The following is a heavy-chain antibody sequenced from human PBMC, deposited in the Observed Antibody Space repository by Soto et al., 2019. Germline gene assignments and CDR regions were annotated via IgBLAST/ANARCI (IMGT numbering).Heavy chain of an antibody. CDR3: ARINFDYYDSSGYSRWFDP. CDR2: IYHSGST. D-gene: IGHD3-22*01. V-gene: IGHV4-30-2*01. CDR1: GGSISSGGYS. Sequence: QLQLQESGSGLVKPSQTLSLTCAVSGGSISSGGYSWSWIRQPPGKGLEWIGYIYHSGSTDYNPSLKSRVTILLDRSKNQFSLKLSSVTAADTAVYYCARINFDYYDSSGYSRWFDPWGQGTLVTVSS. J-gene: IGHJ5*02.